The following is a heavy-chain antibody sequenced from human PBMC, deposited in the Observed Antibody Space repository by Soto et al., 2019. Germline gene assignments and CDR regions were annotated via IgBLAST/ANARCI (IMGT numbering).Heavy chain of an antibody. CDR2: IYYSGST. V-gene: IGHV4-30-4*01. J-gene: IGHJ4*02. Sequence: SETLSLTCTVSGGSISSGDYYWSWIRQPPGKGLEWIGYIYYSGSTYYNPSLKSRVTISVDTSKNQFSLKLSSVTAAATAVYYWARDKVYGSGSYWGQGTLVTVSS. D-gene: IGHD3-10*01. CDR3: ARDKVYGSGSY. CDR1: GGSISSGDYY.